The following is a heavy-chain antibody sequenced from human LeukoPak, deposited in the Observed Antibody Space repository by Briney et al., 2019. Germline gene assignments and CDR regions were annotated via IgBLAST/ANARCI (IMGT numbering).Heavy chain of an antibody. Sequence: PSETLSLTCTVSGGSISSYYWSWIRQPPGKGLEWIGYIYYSGSTNYNPSLKSRVTISVDTSKNQFSLKLSSVTAAVTAVYYCARDPGYDIKSWYYYGMDVWGKGTTVTVSS. D-gene: IGHD3-9*01. V-gene: IGHV4-59*01. CDR1: GGSISSYY. CDR3: ARDPGYDIKSWYYYGMDV. CDR2: IYYSGST. J-gene: IGHJ6*04.